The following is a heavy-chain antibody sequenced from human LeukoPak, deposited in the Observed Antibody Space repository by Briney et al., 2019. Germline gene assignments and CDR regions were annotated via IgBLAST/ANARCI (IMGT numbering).Heavy chain of an antibody. CDR2: IYTSGST. J-gene: IGHJ5*02. CDR3: AREGLLWFGELLLGWFDP. Sequence: SETLSLTCTVSGGSISSYYWSWIRQPAGKGLEWIGRIYTSGSTNYNPSLKSRVTISVDTSKNQFSLKLSSVTAADTAVYYCAREGLLWFGELLLGWFDPWGQGTLVTVSS. V-gene: IGHV4-4*07. CDR1: GGSISSYY. D-gene: IGHD3-10*01.